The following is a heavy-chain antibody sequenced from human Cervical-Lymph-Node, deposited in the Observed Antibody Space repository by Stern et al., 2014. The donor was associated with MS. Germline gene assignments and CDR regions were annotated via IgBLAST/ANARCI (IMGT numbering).Heavy chain of an antibody. CDR1: GYSFTNYW. CDR2: ISPGDSDA. J-gene: IGHJ2*01. Sequence: EVQLVEYGAVVKEPGEFLKISCQTSGYSFTNYWIGWVRQMRGQGLEWMGIISPGDSDAISSPSLLVNVTISADKAPNTAYVQWSSLKASDTATYYCARRAGYCSRTNCYAYWYFDLWGRGTLVTVSS. D-gene: IGHD2-2*01. V-gene: IGHV5-51*01. CDR3: ARRAGYCSRTNCYAYWYFDL.